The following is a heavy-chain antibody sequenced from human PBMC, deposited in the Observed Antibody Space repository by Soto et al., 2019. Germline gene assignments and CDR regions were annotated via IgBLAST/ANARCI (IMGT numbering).Heavy chain of an antibody. CDR1: GGSISSYY. V-gene: IGHV4-59*08. CDR2: IYYSGST. CDR3: ARRWGSAADY. D-gene: IGHD2-15*01. J-gene: IGHJ4*02. Sequence: QVQLQESGPGLVKPSETLSLTCTVSGGSISSYYWSWIRQPPGKGLEWIGYIYYSGSTNYNPSLKSRVTISVYTSKNLVSLKLSSVTAADTAVYYCARRWGSAADYWGQGTLVTVSS.